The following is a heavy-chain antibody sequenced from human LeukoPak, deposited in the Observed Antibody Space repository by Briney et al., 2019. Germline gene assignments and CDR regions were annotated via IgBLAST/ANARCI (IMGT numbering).Heavy chain of an antibody. J-gene: IGHJ4*02. CDR1: GGSISRSTYY. D-gene: IGHD1-26*01. Sequence: ISTVSGGSISRSTYYWGWIRQPTGKGLEWIGSINYSGPIYYNPSLKSRVTISVDTSKNQFSLKLTSVTAADTAVYYCARWGGGSGNHHSFDYWGQGILVTVSS. V-gene: IGHV4-39*01. CDR3: ARWGGGSGNHHSFDY. CDR2: INYSGPI.